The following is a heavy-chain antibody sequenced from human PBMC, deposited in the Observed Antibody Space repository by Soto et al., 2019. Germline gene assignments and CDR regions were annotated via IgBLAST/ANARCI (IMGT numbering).Heavy chain of an antibody. CDR3: ARGGDNWNSYYYYYMDV. Sequence: QVQLQESGPGLVKPSQTLSLTCTVSGGSISSGGYYWSWIRQHPGKGLEWIGYIYYSGSTYYNPSLKSRVTISVDTSKNQFSLKLSSVTAADTAVYYCARGGDNWNSYYYYYMDVWGKGTTVTVSS. CDR1: GGSISSGGYY. V-gene: IGHV4-31*03. J-gene: IGHJ6*03. CDR2: IYYSGST. D-gene: IGHD1-7*01.